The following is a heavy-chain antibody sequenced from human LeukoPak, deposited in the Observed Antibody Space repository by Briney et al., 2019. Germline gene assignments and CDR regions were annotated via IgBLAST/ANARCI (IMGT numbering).Heavy chain of an antibody. CDR2: IRNDGSNK. J-gene: IGHJ4*02. D-gene: IGHD4-23*01. CDR1: GFTFSSYG. V-gene: IGHV3-30*02. CDR3: AKLLSNSGRFLY. Sequence: GGTLRLSCAASGFTFSSYGMSWVRPAPGKGLEWVAFIRNDGSNKYYADSVKGRFTISRDNSKNTLYLQMNSLRAEDTAVYYCAKLLSNSGRFLYWGQGTLVTVSS.